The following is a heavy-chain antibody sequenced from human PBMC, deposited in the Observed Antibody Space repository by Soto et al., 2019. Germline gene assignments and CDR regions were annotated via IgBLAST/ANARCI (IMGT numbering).Heavy chain of an antibody. D-gene: IGHD5-12*01. CDR2: INGGNGHT. Sequence: ASVKVSCKASGYTFTNYAMHWVRQAPGQRLEWMGWINGGNGHTKYSQKFQGRVTITRDTSASTAYMELSSLRSEDTAVYFCAREGRGGYDYFDYWGQGTQVTVSS. CDR3: AREGRGGYDYFDY. V-gene: IGHV1-3*01. J-gene: IGHJ4*02. CDR1: GYTFTNYA.